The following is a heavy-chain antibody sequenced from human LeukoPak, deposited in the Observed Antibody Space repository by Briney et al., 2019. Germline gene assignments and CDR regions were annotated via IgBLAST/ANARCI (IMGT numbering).Heavy chain of an antibody. CDR3: AKEGGDGSPFDY. CDR2: IRFDGSTQ. CDR1: GFIFSNYG. V-gene: IGHV3-30*02. D-gene: IGHD5-24*01. Sequence: GGSLRLSCAASGFIFSNYGMHWVRHSPDKGLEWVTFIRFDGSTQYYADSVKGRFTLSRDNSKDTLYLQMSSLRLEDTGVYYCAKEGGDGSPFDYWGQGILVTVSS. J-gene: IGHJ4*02.